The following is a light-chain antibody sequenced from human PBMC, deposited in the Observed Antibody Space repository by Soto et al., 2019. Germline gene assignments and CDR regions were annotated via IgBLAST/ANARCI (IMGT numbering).Light chain of an antibody. V-gene: IGKV1-5*01. CDR1: QSISSW. CDR3: QQYNSYAWT. CDR2: HAS. Sequence: DIQMTQSPSTLSASVGDRVTITCRASQSISSWSAWYQQKPGKAPKLLIYHASSLQSGVPLRFSGSGSGTEFTLTISSLQPDDFATYYCQQYNSYAWTFGQGTKVDIK. J-gene: IGKJ1*01.